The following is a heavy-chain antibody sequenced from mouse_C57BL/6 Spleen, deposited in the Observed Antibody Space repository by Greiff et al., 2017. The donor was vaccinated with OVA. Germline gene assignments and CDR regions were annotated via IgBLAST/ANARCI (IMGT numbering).Heavy chain of an antibody. CDR2: IYPGSGNT. D-gene: IGHD1-1*01. J-gene: IGHJ4*01. CDR3: ASYYGSSYGAMDY. V-gene: IGHV1-66*01. CDR1: GYSFTSYY. Sequence: VKLMESGPELVKPGASVKISCKASGYSFTSYYIHWVKQRPGQGLEWIGWIYPGSGNTKYNEKFKGKATLTADTSSSTAYMQLSSLTSEDSAVYYCASYYGSSYGAMDYWGQGTSVTVSS.